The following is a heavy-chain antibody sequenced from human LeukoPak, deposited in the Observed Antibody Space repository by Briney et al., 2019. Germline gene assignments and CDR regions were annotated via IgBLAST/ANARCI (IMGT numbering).Heavy chain of an antibody. CDR3: AKGEGGALGIPHPYYFDY. Sequence: PGGSLRLSCAASGFTVISNYMIWVRQAPGKGLEWVSLIYSGGTTHHADSVKGRFTISRDNSKNTLYLQINSLTTEDTAVYYCAKGEGGALGIPHPYYFDYWGQGNVVTVSS. CDR1: GFTVISNY. J-gene: IGHJ4*02. D-gene: IGHD3-16*01. V-gene: IGHV3-66*01. CDR2: IYSGGTT.